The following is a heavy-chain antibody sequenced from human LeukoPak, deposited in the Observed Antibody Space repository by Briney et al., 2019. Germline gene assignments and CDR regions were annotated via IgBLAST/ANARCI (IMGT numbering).Heavy chain of an antibody. CDR1: GFTFSSYW. Sequence: GGSLRLSCGASGFTFSSYWMHWVRQAPGKGLVWVSHIKSDGSSTNYADSVKGRFTISRDNAKNTLYLQLNSLRVEDTAVYYCARERSSGWSDYWGQGTLVTVSS. D-gene: IGHD6-19*01. CDR3: ARERSSGWSDY. CDR2: IKSDGSST. J-gene: IGHJ4*02. V-gene: IGHV3-74*01.